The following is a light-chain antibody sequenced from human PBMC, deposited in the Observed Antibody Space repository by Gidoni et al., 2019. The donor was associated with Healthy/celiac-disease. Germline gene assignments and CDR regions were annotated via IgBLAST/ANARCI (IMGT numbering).Light chain of an antibody. CDR1: SSNIGAGYD. CDR3: QSYDSYVV. V-gene: IGLV1-40*01. CDR2: SNT. J-gene: IGLJ2*01. Sequence: QSVLTQLPSVSGAPGQRVTISCTGSSSNIGAGYDVHWYQHLPRTAPKLLIYSNTNRPSGVPDRFSGSKSGTSASLAITGLQAEDEADYYCQSYDSYVVFGGGTKLTVL.